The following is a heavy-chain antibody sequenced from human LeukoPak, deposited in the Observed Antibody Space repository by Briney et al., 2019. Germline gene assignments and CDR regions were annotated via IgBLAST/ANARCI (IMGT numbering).Heavy chain of an antibody. Sequence: TGGSLRLSCAASGFTFSNYWVPWVRQAPGRGLVWVSRINRDGSTTNYADSVKGRFTVSRDNAKNTLNLQMNSLRAEDTAVYYCARDKKSGESSEIDYWGQGTLVTVSS. J-gene: IGHJ4*02. CDR3: ARDKKSGESSEIDY. CDR2: INRDGSTT. V-gene: IGHV3-74*01. CDR1: GFTFSNYW. D-gene: IGHD3-10*01.